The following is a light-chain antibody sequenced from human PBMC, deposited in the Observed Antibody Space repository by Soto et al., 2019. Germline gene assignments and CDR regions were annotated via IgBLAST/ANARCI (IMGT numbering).Light chain of an antibody. Sequence: DLQRTQSXSTLSASVVYIVTITCLASQSISSWLAWYQQKPGKAPKLLIYDASSLESGVPSRFSGSGSGKEFTLTISSLQHDDFENYYCQKYNSYSWTFGQGTKVDIK. CDR1: QSISSW. J-gene: IGKJ1*01. CDR2: DAS. CDR3: QKYNSYSWT. V-gene: IGKV1-5*01.